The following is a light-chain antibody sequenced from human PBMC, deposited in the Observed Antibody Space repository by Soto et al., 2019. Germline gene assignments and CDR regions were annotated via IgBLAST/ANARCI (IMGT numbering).Light chain of an antibody. CDR3: LQHNSYPLT. V-gene: IGKV1-17*01. Sequence: DIQMTQSPSSLSASVGDRVTITCRASQGIRNNLGWYHHKPGKPPKRLIYAASSSQSGVPSRFSGSGSGREFSLTIISLQPEDFATEYCLQHNSYPLTFGGVTKVEIK. CDR1: QGIRNN. CDR2: AAS. J-gene: IGKJ4*01.